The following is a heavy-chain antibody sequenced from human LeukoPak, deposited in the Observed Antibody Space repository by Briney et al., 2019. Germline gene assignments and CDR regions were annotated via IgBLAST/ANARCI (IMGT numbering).Heavy chain of an antibody. CDR3: ARAPGVVPAAPHYYYYMDV. Sequence: SETLSLTCTVSGGSISSSSYYWGWIRQPPGKGLEWIGSIYHSGSTYYDPSLKSRVTISVDRSKNQFSLKLSSVTAADTAVYYCARAPGVVPAAPHYYYYMDVWGKGTTVTVSS. CDR1: GGSISSSSYY. V-gene: IGHV4-39*07. D-gene: IGHD2-2*01. J-gene: IGHJ6*03. CDR2: IYHSGST.